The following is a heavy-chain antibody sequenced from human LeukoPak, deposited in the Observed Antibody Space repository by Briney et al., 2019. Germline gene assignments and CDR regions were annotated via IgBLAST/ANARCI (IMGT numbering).Heavy chain of an antibody. Sequence: PGGSLRLSCAASGFTVSSNYMPWVRQAPGQGLEGVSVIYFGGTTYYADSVKGRFTISRDNSKNTVYLQMNSLRVEDTAVYYCARGDGVYVYWGQGTLVTVSS. CDR1: GFTVSSNY. CDR2: IYFGGTT. D-gene: IGHD5/OR15-5a*01. CDR3: ARGDGVYVY. J-gene: IGHJ4*02. V-gene: IGHV3-53*01.